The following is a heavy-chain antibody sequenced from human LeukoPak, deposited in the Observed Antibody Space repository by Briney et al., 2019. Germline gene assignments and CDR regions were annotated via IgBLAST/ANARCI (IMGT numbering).Heavy chain of an antibody. CDR3: ARAGYYDSSGYYPLDY. D-gene: IGHD3-22*01. CDR1: GFTFSDYY. Sequence: GGSLRLSCAASGFTFSDYYMSWIRQAPGKGLEWVSYISSSGSTIYYADSVKGRFTISRDNAKNSLYLQMNGLRAEDTAVYYCARAGYYDSSGYYPLDYWGQGTLVTVSS. V-gene: IGHV3-11*01. CDR2: ISSSGSTI. J-gene: IGHJ4*02.